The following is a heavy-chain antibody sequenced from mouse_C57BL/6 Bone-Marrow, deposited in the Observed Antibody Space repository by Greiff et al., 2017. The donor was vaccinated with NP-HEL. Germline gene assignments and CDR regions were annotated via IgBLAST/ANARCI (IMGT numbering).Heavy chain of an antibody. CDR1: GFNITDYY. CDR2: IDPADGET. V-gene: IGHV14-2*01. J-gene: IGHJ3*01. Sequence: EVQLQESGAELVKPGASVKLSCTASGFNITDYYMHWVKQRPEQGLEWIGRIDPADGETKYAPKFQGKATITADTSSNTAYLQLSSLTSEDTAVYYGAFYGYDGAWFAYWGQGTRVTVSA. D-gene: IGHD2-2*01. CDR3: AFYGYDGAWFAY.